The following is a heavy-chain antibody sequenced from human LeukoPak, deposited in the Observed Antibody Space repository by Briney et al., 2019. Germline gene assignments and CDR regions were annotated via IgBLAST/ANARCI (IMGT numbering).Heavy chain of an antibody. V-gene: IGHV1-46*01. J-gene: IGHJ6*02. D-gene: IGHD3-10*01. Sequence: ASVKVSCKASGYTFTSYYMHWVRQAPGQGLEWMGIINPSGGSTSYAQKFQGRVTMTRDTSTSTVYMELSSLRSEDTAVYYCARADYYGSGSFYRPYYYYGMDVWGQGTTVTVSS. CDR3: ARADYYGSGSFYRPYYYYGMDV. CDR2: INPSGGST. CDR1: GYTFTSYY.